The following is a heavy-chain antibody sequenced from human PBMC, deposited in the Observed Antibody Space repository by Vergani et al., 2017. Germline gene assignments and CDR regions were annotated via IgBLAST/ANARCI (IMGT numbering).Heavy chain of an antibody. D-gene: IGHD1-14*01. V-gene: IGHV3-23*04. CDR3: ARGPMGTFDYYYYMDV. J-gene: IGHJ6*03. CDR2: ISGSGGST. CDR1: GFTFSSYA. Sequence: EVQLVESGGGLVQPGGSLRLSCAASGFTFSSYAMSWVRQAPGKGLEWVSAISGSGGSTYYADSVKGRFTISRDNSKNTLYLQMNSLRAEDTAVYYCARGPMGTFDYYYYMDVWGKGTTVTVSS.